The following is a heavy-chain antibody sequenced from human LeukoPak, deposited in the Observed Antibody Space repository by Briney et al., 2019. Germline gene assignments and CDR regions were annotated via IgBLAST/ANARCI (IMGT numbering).Heavy chain of an antibody. CDR3: ARARRTYYYDSSGYGIPDGYYFDY. V-gene: IGHV4-61*02. Sequence: SETLSLTCTVSGGSVSSGGYYWSWIRQPAGKGLEYLGRISSTGSTNYNPSLRSRVTISLDTSKNHFSLKLSSVTAADTAVYYCARARRTYYYDSSGYGIPDGYYFDYWGQGTLVTVSS. D-gene: IGHD3-22*01. J-gene: IGHJ4*02. CDR1: GGSVSSGGYY. CDR2: ISSTGST.